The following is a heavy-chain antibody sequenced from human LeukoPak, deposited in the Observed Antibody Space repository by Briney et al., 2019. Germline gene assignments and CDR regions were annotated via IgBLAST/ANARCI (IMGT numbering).Heavy chain of an antibody. V-gene: IGHV4-59*12. CDR2: IYYSGST. D-gene: IGHD1-1*01. CDR1: GGSISSYY. CDR3: ARDHGYTTGFDRDY. J-gene: IGHJ4*02. Sequence: SETLSLTCTVSGGSISSYYWSWIRQPPGKGLEWIGYIYYSGSTNYNPSLKSRVTISKDTSKNHFSLKLSSVTAADTAVYYCARDHGYTTGFDRDYWGQGTLVTVSS.